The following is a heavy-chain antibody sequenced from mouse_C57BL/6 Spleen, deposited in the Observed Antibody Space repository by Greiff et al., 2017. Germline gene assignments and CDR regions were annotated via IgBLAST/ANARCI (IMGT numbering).Heavy chain of an antibody. J-gene: IGHJ4*01. Sequence: QVQLQQSGAELANPGASVTLSCKASGYTFTSYWMHWVKQRPGQGLEWIGYINPSSGYTKYNQKFKDKATLTADKSSSTAYMQLSSLTYEDSAVYYCSRRNYYGSSYYYAMDYWGQGTSVTVSS. V-gene: IGHV1-7*01. D-gene: IGHD1-1*01. CDR1: GYTFTSYW. CDR2: INPSSGYT. CDR3: SRRNYYGSSYYYAMDY.